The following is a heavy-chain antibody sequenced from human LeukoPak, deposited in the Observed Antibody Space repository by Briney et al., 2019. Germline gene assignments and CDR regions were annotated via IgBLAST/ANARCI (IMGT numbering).Heavy chain of an antibody. Sequence: GASVKVSCKASGYTFTSYDINWVRQATGQGLEWMGRINPNSGGTNYAQKFQGRVTMTRDTSISTAYMELSRLRSDDTAVYYCARLGYCSSTSCSKRYGMDVWGQGTTVTVSS. V-gene: IGHV1-2*06. CDR2: INPNSGGT. J-gene: IGHJ6*02. CDR1: GYTFTSYD. D-gene: IGHD2-2*01. CDR3: ARLGYCSSTSCSKRYGMDV.